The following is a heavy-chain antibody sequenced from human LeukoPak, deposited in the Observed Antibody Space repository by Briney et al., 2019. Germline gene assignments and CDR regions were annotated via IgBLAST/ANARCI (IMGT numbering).Heavy chain of an antibody. V-gene: IGHV3-33*06. J-gene: IGHJ6*03. CDR2: IWYDGGNK. CDR1: GFTFSSYG. CDR3: AKDPHPDYYYYYMDV. Sequence: GGSLRLSCAASGFTFSSYGMHWVRQAPGKGLEWVAVIWYDGGNKYYADSVKGRFTISRDNSKNTLYLQMNSLRAEDTAVYYCAKDPHPDYYYYYMDVWGKGTTVTVSS.